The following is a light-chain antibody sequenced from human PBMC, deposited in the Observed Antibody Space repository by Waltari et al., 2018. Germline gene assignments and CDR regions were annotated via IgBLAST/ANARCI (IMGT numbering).Light chain of an antibody. Sequence: IQLTQSPSSLSASVGDRVTITRRASQGVTTYLAWYQQKPGKAPNLLISAASTLQSGVPSRFSGSGSGTDFTLTISSLQPEDFATYYCQHLHGYPITFGGGTKVEIK. CDR3: QHLHGYPIT. V-gene: IGKV1-9*01. J-gene: IGKJ4*01. CDR1: QGVTTY. CDR2: AAS.